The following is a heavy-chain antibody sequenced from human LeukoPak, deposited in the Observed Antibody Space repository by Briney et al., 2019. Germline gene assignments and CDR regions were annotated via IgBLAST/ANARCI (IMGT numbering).Heavy chain of an antibody. D-gene: IGHD3-3*01. J-gene: IGHJ4*02. CDR3: AKSTIFGVIIQAHSSLDF. CDR1: GVTLSSYA. CDR2: ISSSGSGGNT. Sequence: PGGSLRLSCAASGVTLSSYAMSWARQAPGKGLEWVSGISSSGSGGNTYYADSVKGRFTISRDNSKNTLYLQMSSLRAEDTAVYYCAKSTIFGVIIQAHSSLDFWGQGTLVTVSS. V-gene: IGHV3-23*01.